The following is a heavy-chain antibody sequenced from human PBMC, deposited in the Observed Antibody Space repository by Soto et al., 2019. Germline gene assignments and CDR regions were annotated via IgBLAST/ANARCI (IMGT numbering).Heavy chain of an antibody. CDR3: ARDPASAYSSSSFDY. J-gene: IGHJ4*02. V-gene: IGHV1-18*04. CDR1: GYTFTTYG. CDR2: ISAYDGST. D-gene: IGHD6-6*01. Sequence: QIQLVQSGAEVKKPGASVRVSCKASGYTFTTYGITWVRQAPGQGLEWMGWISAYDGSTNYAQKLQGRVSMTTDSSTSTAYMDLWSLRSDDTAVHYCARDPASAYSSSSFDYWGQGTLVTVSS.